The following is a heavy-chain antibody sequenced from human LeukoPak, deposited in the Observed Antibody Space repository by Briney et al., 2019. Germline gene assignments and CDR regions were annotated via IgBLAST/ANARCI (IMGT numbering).Heavy chain of an antibody. J-gene: IGHJ4*02. CDR3: VRVECSGSYYFDS. V-gene: IGHV6-1*01. CDR2: TYYRSKWYN. D-gene: IGHD6-6*01. CDR1: QDTDSTNSAA. Sequence: QTLPLTCAISQDTDSTNSAASHWTRKSPSRGLKWQGRTYYRSKWYNHYALSVKSRITINPHTSKNQFSLQLISVTAEDTAVYYCVRVECSGSYYFDSWGQGTLVAVSS.